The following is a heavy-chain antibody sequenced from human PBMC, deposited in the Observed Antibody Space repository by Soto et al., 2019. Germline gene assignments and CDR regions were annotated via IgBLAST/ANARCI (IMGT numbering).Heavy chain of an antibody. D-gene: IGHD5-12*01. CDR2: ISGSGGST. V-gene: IGHV3-23*01. CDR3: AKDLEQSGYDSFDY. CDR1: RFTFSSYA. J-gene: IGHJ4*02. Sequence: GGSLRLCCAASRFTFSSYAMSWVRQAPGKGLEWVSAISGSGGSTYYADSVKGRFTISRDNSKNTPYLQMNSLRAEDTAVYYCAKDLEQSGYDSFDYWGQGTLVTVSS.